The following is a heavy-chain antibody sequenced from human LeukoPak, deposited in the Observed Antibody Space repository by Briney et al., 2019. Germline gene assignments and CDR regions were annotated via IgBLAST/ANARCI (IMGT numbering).Heavy chain of an antibody. J-gene: IGHJ3*02. CDR2: ISSSNTYI. Sequence: PGGSLRLSCAASGFTFSGSGMNWVRQAPGKGLEWVSSISSSNTYIYYADSVQGRFTISRDDAKNSLSLQMHSLRADDTAVYYCVRGRQNSGSYSDAFDIWGQGTVVTVSS. CDR3: VRGRQNSGSYSDAFDI. D-gene: IGHD1-26*01. CDR1: GFTFSGSG. V-gene: IGHV3-21*01.